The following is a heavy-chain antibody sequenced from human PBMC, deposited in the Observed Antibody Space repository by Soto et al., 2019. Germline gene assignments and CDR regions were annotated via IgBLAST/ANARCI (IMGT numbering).Heavy chain of an antibody. CDR2: ISYSGYYT. J-gene: IGHJ1*01. D-gene: IGHD4-17*01. CDR3: AKGLHYGGNSDYFQH. CDR1: GFTFTSYG. Sequence: GVLRLSCAASGFTFTSYGMSWVRQAPGKGLEWVSVISYSGYYTYYADSVNGRFTISRDNSKNTLYLQMNSLRAEDTAVYYCAKGLHYGGNSDYFQHWGQGT. V-gene: IGHV3-23*01.